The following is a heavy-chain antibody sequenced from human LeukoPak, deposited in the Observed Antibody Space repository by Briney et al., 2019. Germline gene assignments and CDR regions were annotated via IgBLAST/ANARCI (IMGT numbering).Heavy chain of an antibody. V-gene: IGHV3-15*01. CDR1: GFIFSNRF. CDR3: TTEYFGGFEY. D-gene: IGHD3-16*01. CDR2: VKNRGDGMAT. J-gene: IGHJ4*02. Sequence: GGSLRLSCAASGFIFSNRFMSWVRQAPGKGLEWVGRVKNRGDGMATDYAAPVKGRFIISRDDSKKTVYLQMDSLKTEDTAVYFCTTEYFGGFEYWGQGTLVTVST.